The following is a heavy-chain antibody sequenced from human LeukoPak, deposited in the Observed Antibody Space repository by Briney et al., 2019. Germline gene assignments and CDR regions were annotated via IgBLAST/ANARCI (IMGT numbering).Heavy chain of an antibody. Sequence: GASVKVSCKASGYTFTGYYMHWVRQAPGQGLKWMGWINPNSGGTNYAQKFQGRVTMTRDTSISAAYMELSRLRSDDTAVYYCASSTDYYDSSGCFDYWGQGTLVTVSS. CDR1: GYTFTGYY. D-gene: IGHD3-22*01. CDR3: ASSTDYYDSSGCFDY. CDR2: INPNSGGT. J-gene: IGHJ4*02. V-gene: IGHV1-2*02.